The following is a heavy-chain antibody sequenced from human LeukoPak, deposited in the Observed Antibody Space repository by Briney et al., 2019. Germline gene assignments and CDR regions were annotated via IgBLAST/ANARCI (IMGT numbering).Heavy chain of an antibody. Sequence: GGSLRLSCAASGFTFSSYGMHWVRQAPGKGLEWVAVISYDGSNKYYADSVKGRFTISRDDSKNTLYLQMNSLRAEDTAVYYCAKDFSIAVAGTGFDYWGQGTLVNVAS. D-gene: IGHD6-19*01. J-gene: IGHJ4*02. CDR3: AKDFSIAVAGTGFDY. CDR2: ISYDGSNK. V-gene: IGHV3-30*18. CDR1: GFTFSSYG.